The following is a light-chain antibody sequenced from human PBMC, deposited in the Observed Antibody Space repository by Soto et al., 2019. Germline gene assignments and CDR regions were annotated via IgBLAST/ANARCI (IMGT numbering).Light chain of an antibody. Sequence: QSVLTQPASVSGSPGQSIAISCTGTSSDVGGYNYVSWYQQHPGTAPKLMIYDVSDQPSGVSNRFSGSKSGNTASLTISGLQAEDEADYYCSSYTTSSTLVFGGGTKVTVL. CDR2: DVS. J-gene: IGLJ2*01. V-gene: IGLV2-14*01. CDR3: SSYTTSSTLV. CDR1: SSDVGGYNY.